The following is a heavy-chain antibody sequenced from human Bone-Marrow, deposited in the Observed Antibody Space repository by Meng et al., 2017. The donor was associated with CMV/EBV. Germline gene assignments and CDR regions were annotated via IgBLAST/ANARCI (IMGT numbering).Heavy chain of an antibody. V-gene: IGHV1-2*02. D-gene: IGHD2-8*01. CDR2: INPNSGGT. CDR1: GYTFTGYY. Sequence: ASVKVSCKASGYTFTGYYMHWVRQAPGQGLEWMGWINPNSGGTNYAQKFQGRVTMTRDTSISTANMELSRLRSDDTAVYYCARPPMYVDYYYYGMDVWGQGTTVTVSS. J-gene: IGHJ6*02. CDR3: ARPPMYVDYYYYGMDV.